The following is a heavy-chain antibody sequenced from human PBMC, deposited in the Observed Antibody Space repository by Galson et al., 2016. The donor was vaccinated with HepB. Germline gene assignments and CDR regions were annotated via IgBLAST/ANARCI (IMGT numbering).Heavy chain of an antibody. J-gene: IGHJ4*02. CDR1: GDSVSSNSAA. D-gene: IGHD4-17*01. CDR3: ASSDYGDYGGREFDY. CDR2: TYYRSKWYN. V-gene: IGHV6-1*01. Sequence: CAISGDSVSSNSAAWNWIRQSPSRGLEWLGRTYYRSKWYNDYAVSVKSRITINPDTSKNQFSLQLNSVTPEDTAVYYCASSDYGDYGGREFDYWGQGTLVTVSS.